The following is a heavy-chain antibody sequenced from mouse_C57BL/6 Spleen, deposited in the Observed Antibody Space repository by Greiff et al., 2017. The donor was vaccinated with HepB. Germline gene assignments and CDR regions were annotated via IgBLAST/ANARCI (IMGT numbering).Heavy chain of an antibody. D-gene: IGHD2-4*01. CDR3: ARDLGGLRRGYYYAMDY. V-gene: IGHV5-16*01. Sequence: DVMLVESEGGLVQPGSSMKLSCTASGFTFSDYYMAWVRQVPEKGLEWVANINYDGSSTYYLDSLKSRFIISRDNAKNILYLQMSSLKSEDTATYYCARDLGGLRRGYYYAMDYWGQGTSVTVSS. CDR2: INYDGSST. J-gene: IGHJ4*01. CDR1: GFTFSDYY.